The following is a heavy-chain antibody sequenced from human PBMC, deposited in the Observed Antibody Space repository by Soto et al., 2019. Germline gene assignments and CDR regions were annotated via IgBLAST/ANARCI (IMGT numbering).Heavy chain of an antibody. V-gene: IGHV1-69*13. CDR2: IIPIFGTA. CDR1: GGTFSSYA. Sequence: ASVKGSCKAAGGTFSSYAISWVRQAPGQGLEWMGGIIPIFGTANYAQKFQGRVTITADESTSTAYMELSSLRSGDTAVYYCARTRQLVMLRLTYYYYYGMDVWGQGTTVTVSS. J-gene: IGHJ6*02. D-gene: IGHD6-13*01. CDR3: ARTRQLVMLRLTYYYYYGMDV.